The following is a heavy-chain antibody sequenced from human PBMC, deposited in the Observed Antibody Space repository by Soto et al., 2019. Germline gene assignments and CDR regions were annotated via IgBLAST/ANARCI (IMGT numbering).Heavy chain of an antibody. D-gene: IGHD1-7*01. CDR2: TYYRSRWYN. CDR1: GDSVSSNSAA. CDR3: AGTTSHQWYYMDV. Sequence: TLSLTCAISGDSVSSNSAAWNWIRLSPSRGLEWLARTYYRSRWYNDYAVSVRSRITVNPDTSKNQFSLQLTSVTPEDTAVYYCAGTTSHQWYYMDVWGKGTTVTVSS. V-gene: IGHV6-1*01. J-gene: IGHJ6*03.